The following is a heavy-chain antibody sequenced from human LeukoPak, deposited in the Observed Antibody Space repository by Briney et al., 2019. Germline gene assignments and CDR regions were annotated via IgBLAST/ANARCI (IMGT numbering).Heavy chain of an antibody. Sequence: GGSLRLSCAASGFTFSSYAMSWVRQAPGKGLEWVSAISGSGGSTYYADSVKGRFTISRDNSKNTLYLQMNNLRAEDTAVYYCAKDRTYYYDSSGRHFDYWGQGTLVTVSS. CDR3: AKDRTYYYDSSGRHFDY. V-gene: IGHV3-23*01. J-gene: IGHJ4*02. CDR1: GFTFSSYA. CDR2: ISGSGGST. D-gene: IGHD3-22*01.